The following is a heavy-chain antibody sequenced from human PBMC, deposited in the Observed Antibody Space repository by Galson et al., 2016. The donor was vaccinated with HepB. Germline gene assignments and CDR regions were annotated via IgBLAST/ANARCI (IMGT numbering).Heavy chain of an antibody. CDR3: ARALLIYSRVLHAFDI. J-gene: IGHJ3*02. CDR2: IYYSGST. V-gene: IGHV4-31*03. D-gene: IGHD3-22*01. CDR1: GGSINSGGYY. Sequence: TLSLTCTVSGGSINSGGYYWNWIRQHPGKGLEWIGYIYYSGSTYYNPSLESRYTISLDTSKNQFSLKLSSVTAADTDVYYCARALLIYSRVLHAFDIWGQGTVVTVSS.